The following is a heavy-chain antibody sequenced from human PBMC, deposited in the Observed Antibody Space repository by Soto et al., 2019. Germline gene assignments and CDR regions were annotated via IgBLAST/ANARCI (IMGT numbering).Heavy chain of an antibody. D-gene: IGHD6-13*01. CDR1: GGSFSGYY. J-gene: IGHJ4*02. Sequence: SETLSLTCAVYGGSFSGYYWSWIRQPPGKGLEWIGEINHSGSTNYNPSLKSRVTISVDTSKNQFSLKLSSVTAADTAVYYCARGNQLLFYSSSWWLPNYFDYWGQGTLVTVSS. CDR3: ARGNQLLFYSSSWWLPNYFDY. V-gene: IGHV4-34*01. CDR2: INHSGST.